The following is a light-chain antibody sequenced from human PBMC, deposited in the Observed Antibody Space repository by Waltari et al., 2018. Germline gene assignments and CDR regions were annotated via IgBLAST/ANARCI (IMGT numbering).Light chain of an antibody. CDR3: QQYNNWPPVFT. CDR2: GAS. CDR1: HSISNN. V-gene: IGKV3-15*01. Sequence: EIVLTQSPATLSVSPGERATLSCRASHSISNNLAWYQQKPGQAPRLLIYGASDRATGIPARFSGSGSGTEFTLTISSLQSEDFAIYYCQQYNNWPPVFTFGPGTKVDF. J-gene: IGKJ3*01.